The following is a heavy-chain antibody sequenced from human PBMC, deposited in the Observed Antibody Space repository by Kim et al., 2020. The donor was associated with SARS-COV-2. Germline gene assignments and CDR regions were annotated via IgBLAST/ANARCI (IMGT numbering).Heavy chain of an antibody. CDR2: INPNSGGT. Sequence: ASVKVSCKASGYTFTGYYMHWVRQAPGQGLEWMGRINPNSGGTNYAQKFQGRVTMTRDTSISTAYMELSRLRSDDTAVYYCARVGRYFDWADYGMDVWGQGTTVTVSS. CDR3: ARVGRYFDWADYGMDV. V-gene: IGHV1-2*06. J-gene: IGHJ6*02. D-gene: IGHD3-9*01. CDR1: GYTFTGYY.